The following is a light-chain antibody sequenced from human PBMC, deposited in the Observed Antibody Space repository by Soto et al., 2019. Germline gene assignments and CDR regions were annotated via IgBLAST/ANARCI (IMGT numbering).Light chain of an antibody. J-gene: IGLJ2*01. Sequence: QSALTQPRSVSGSPGQTLTVSCTGTSNDVGAYKYVSWYQQHPHKAPKLMIYDVNKRPSGVPDRFSGSKSGNTASLTISGLQADDEADYYCCSYAGSYTGVFGGGTKLTVL. V-gene: IGLV2-11*01. CDR3: CSYAGSYTGV. CDR2: DVN. CDR1: SNDVGAYKY.